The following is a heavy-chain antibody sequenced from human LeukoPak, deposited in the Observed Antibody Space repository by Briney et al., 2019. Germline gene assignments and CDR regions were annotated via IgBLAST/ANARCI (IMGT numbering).Heavy chain of an antibody. V-gene: IGHV4-39*07. CDR1: GGSISSTSYY. Sequence: PSETLSLTCTVSGGSISSTSYYWGWIRQPPGKGLEWIGSIYYSGSTYYNPSLKSRVTISVGTSKNQFSLKLSSVTAADTAVYYCARDHQLYSNFYWGQGTLVTVSS. J-gene: IGHJ4*02. D-gene: IGHD4-11*01. CDR3: ARDHQLYSNFY. CDR2: IYYSGST.